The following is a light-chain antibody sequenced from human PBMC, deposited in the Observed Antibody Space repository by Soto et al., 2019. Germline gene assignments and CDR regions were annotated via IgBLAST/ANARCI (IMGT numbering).Light chain of an antibody. Sequence: SVLTQPASVSGSPGQSITVSCSGISSDFGVSNYVSWYQQHPGKAPRLIIFDVNNRPAGVSPRFSGSKSGDTASLTISGLQTEDEANYFCTSYIGTAPYVFGTGTKVNVL. CDR2: DVN. V-gene: IGLV2-14*03. J-gene: IGLJ1*01. CDR3: TSYIGTAPYV. CDR1: SSDFGVSNY.